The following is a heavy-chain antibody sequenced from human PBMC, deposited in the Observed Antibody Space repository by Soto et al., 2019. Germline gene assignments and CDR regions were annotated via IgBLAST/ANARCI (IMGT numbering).Heavy chain of an antibody. CDR3: ARTGWDSSGWYDWYFDL. V-gene: IGHV1-8*01. CDR2: MNPNSGNT. Sequence: QVQLVQSGAEVKEPGASVKVSCKASGYTFTSYDINWVRQATGQGLEWMGWMNPNSGNTGYAQKFQGRVTMTRNTSISTAYMELSSLRSEDTAVYYCARTGWDSSGWYDWYFDLWGRGTLVTVSS. J-gene: IGHJ2*01. CDR1: GYTFTSYD. D-gene: IGHD6-19*01.